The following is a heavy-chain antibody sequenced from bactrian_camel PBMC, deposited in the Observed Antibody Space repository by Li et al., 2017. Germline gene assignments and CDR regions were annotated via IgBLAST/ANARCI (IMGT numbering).Heavy chain of an antibody. Sequence: HVQLVESGGGSVQAGGSLRLSCTASASLSLVCLAWFRQTPGKEREGVAAFYTGDGASTFYADTVKGRFTISHDAAKNSIGLEMNSLKPDDTAVYYCAATEQMLSVAGCRTQGTQVTVS. J-gene: IGHJ4*01. D-gene: IGHD1*01. V-gene: IGHV3S54*01. CDR2: FYTGDGAST. CDR1: ASLSLVC.